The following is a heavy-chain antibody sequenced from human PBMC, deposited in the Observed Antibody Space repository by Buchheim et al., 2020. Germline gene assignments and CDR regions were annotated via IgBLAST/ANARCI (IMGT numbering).Heavy chain of an antibody. J-gene: IGHJ4*02. V-gene: IGHV3-30*18. D-gene: IGHD1-26*01. CDR3: AKDPYSGSYLGY. CDR1: GFTFSSYG. CDR2: ISYDGSNK. Sequence: QVQLVESGGGLVKPGGSLRLSCAASGFTFSSYGMHWVRQAPGKGLEWVAVISYDGSNKYYADSVKGRFTISRDNSKNTLYLQMNSLRAEDTAVYYCAKDPYSGSYLGYWGQGTL.